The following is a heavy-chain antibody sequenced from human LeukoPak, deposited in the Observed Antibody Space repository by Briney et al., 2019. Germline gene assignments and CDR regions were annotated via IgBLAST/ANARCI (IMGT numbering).Heavy chain of an antibody. Sequence: PGGSLRLSCAASGFSFSTYRMDWVRQAPGKGLEWVSSISSNGDSIYYADSVKGRFTISRDNAKNSLYLQMNSLRDEDTAVYYCARELDYWGQGTLVTVSS. CDR1: GFSFSTYR. J-gene: IGHJ4*02. CDR2: ISSNGDSI. V-gene: IGHV3-21*01. CDR3: ARELDY.